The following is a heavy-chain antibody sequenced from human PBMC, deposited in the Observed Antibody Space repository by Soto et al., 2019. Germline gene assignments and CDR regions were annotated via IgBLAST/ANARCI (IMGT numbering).Heavy chain of an antibody. J-gene: IGHJ4*02. CDR1: GFTFTNYW. V-gene: IGHV3-7*03. CDR2: MKPDGGEI. D-gene: IGHD4-4*01. Sequence: LRLSCVASGFTFTNYWMSWVRQPPGKGLEWVANMKPDGGEINYVDSVKGRFTISRDNAKNLMYLQMNSPSVEDTAVYYCGRDRGYSSFDYWGQGTPVTVSS. CDR3: GRDRGYSSFDY.